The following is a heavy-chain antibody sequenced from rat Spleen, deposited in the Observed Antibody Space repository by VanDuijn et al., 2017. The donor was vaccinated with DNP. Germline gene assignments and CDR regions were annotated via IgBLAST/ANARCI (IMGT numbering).Heavy chain of an antibody. J-gene: IGHJ2*01. CDR1: GFTFSDYY. CDR3: VRWNSGHFDY. Sequence: EVQLVESGGGLVQPGRSLKLSCAASGFTFSDYYMAWVRQAPTKGLEWVAYISYDSSSTYYGDSVKGRFTISRENAKNTLYLQMNSLRSEDMATYYCVRWNSGHFDYWGQGVMVPVSS. V-gene: IGHV5-22*01. CDR2: ISYDSSST. D-gene: IGHD4-3*01.